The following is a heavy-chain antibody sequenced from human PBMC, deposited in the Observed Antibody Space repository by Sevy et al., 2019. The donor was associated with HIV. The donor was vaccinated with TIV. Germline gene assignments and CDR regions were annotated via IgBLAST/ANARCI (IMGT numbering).Heavy chain of an antibody. CDR2: IWYDGSNK. CDR1: GFTFSSYG. Sequence: GGSLGLSCAASGFTFSSYGMHWVRQAPGKGLEWVAVIWYDGSNKYYADSVKGRFTISRDNSKNTLYLQMNSLRAEDTAVYYCARDYSYYDYVWGSYRYYYYYGMDVWGQGTTVTVSS. D-gene: IGHD3-16*02. J-gene: IGHJ6*02. V-gene: IGHV3-33*01. CDR3: ARDYSYYDYVWGSYRYYYYYGMDV.